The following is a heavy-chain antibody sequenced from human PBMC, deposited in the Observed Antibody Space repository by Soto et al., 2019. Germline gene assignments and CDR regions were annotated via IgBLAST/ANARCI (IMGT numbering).Heavy chain of an antibody. Sequence: QVQLVQSGAEVKKPGSSVKVSCKASGGTFSSYAISWVRQAPGQGLEWMGGIIPIFGTANYAKKVKGRVTITADESTSTAYMELSSLRSEDTAVYYCARRLTWGGYYCYGMDVWGQGTTVTVSS. CDR1: GGTFSSYA. CDR3: ARRLTWGGYYCYGMDV. J-gene: IGHJ6*02. CDR2: IIPIFGTA. D-gene: IGHD1-26*01. V-gene: IGHV1-69*01.